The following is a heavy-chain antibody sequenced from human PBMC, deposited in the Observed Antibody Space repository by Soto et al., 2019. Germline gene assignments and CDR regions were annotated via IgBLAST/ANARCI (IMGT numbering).Heavy chain of an antibody. V-gene: IGHV1-3*04. CDR2: INTGNGNT. D-gene: IGHD3-10*01. J-gene: IGHJ4*02. CDR3: ARGLGGSLDYADY. CDR1: GYTFTNYA. Sequence: ASVKVSCKASGYTFTNYAMHWMRQAPGQRLEWMGWINTGNGNTKYSQKFQGRVTITRDTSASTAYIELSSLRTEDTAVYYCARGLGGSLDYADYWGQGTLVTASS.